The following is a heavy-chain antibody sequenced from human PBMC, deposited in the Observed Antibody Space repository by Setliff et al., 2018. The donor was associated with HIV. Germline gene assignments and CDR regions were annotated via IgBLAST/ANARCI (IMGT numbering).Heavy chain of an antibody. CDR1: GFTFSNAW. J-gene: IGHJ6*02. V-gene: IGHV3-15*01. Sequence: PGGSLRLSCAASGFTFSNAWMSWVRQAPGKGLEWVGRIKSKADGGTIDYAAPGKGRFTISRDDSKNTLYLQMNSLKTADTAVYYCTTTWGNFWSGYYYYGMDVWGQGTTVTVSS. CDR3: TTTWGNFWSGYYYYGMDV. D-gene: IGHD3-3*01. CDR2: IKSKADGGTI.